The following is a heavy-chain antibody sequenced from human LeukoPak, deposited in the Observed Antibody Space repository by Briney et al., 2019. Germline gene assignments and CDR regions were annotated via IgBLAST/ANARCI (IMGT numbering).Heavy chain of an antibody. CDR3: ARDQLYCSSSSCRNLGWFDP. CDR1: GGSFSGYY. Sequence: MPSETLSLTCAVYGGSFSGYYWSWVRQPPGKGREWVGEINHSGSTNYNPSLKSRVTISVETSKTQFSLKLTSVTAADTAVYYCARDQLYCSSSSCRNLGWFDPWGQGTLVTVSS. D-gene: IGHD2-2*01. CDR2: INHSGST. V-gene: IGHV4-34*01. J-gene: IGHJ5*02.